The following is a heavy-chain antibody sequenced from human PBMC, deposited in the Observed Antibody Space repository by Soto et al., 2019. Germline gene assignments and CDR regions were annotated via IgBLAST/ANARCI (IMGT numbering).Heavy chain of an antibody. V-gene: IGHV3-30*18. CDR1: GFTFSSYG. J-gene: IGHJ6*02. CDR2: ISDDGSNK. Sequence: QVQLVESGGVVVQPGRSLRLSCAASGFTFSSYGMHWVRQAPGKGLEWVAVISDDGSNKYYADSVKGRFTISRDNSKNTLYLQMNSLRDEDTAVYYCAKSIVVVPAAIPAALYYYYYGMDVWGQGTTVTVSS. CDR3: AKSIVVVPAAIPAALYYYYYGMDV. D-gene: IGHD2-2*01.